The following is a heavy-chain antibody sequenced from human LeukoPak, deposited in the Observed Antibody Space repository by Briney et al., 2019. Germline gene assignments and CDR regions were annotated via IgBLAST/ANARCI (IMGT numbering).Heavy chain of an antibody. J-gene: IGHJ4*02. CDR1: GFTFSDYY. Sequence: GGSLRLSCAASGFTFSDYYMSWIRQAPGKGLEWVSYISSSGSTIYYADSVKGRFTISRDNAKNSLYLQMNSLRAEDTAVYYCARDAYPVDIVAIDVFDYWGQGTLVTVSS. CDR3: ARDAYPVDIVAIDVFDY. V-gene: IGHV3-11*04. CDR2: ISSSGSTI. D-gene: IGHD5-12*01.